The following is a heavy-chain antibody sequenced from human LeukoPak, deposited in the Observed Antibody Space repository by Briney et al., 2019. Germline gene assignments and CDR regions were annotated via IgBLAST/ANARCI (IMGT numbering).Heavy chain of an antibody. J-gene: IGHJ1*01. D-gene: IGHD6-13*01. CDR2: ISYDGSNK. V-gene: IGHV3-30-3*01. CDR1: GFTFSSYA. CDR3: ARDVAGAGVEYLQH. Sequence: PGGSLRLSCVASGFTFSSYAMHWVRQAPGKGLEWVAVISYDGSNKYYADSVKGRFTISRDNSKNTLYPQMNSLRAEDTAVYYCARDVAGAGVEYLQHWGQGTLVTVSS.